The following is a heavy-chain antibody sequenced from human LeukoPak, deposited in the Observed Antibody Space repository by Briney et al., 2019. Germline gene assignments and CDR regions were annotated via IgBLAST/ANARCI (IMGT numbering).Heavy chain of an antibody. CDR1: GFTYSSYA. CDR3: AKGDHYYGSGTYYTFDY. CDR2: VSGSGGST. Sequence: GGSLRLSCAASGFTYSSYAMSWVRQAPGKGLEWVSTVSGSGGSTYYADSVKGRFTISRDNSKNTLYLQMNSLRAEDTAVYYCAKGDHYYGSGTYYTFDYWGQGTLVTVSS. V-gene: IGHV3-23*01. J-gene: IGHJ4*02. D-gene: IGHD3-10*01.